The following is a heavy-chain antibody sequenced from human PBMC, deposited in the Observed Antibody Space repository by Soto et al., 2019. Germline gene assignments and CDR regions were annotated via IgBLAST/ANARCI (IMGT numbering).Heavy chain of an antibody. V-gene: IGHV4-59*08. CDR2: IYYSGST. CDR3: ARSTTKYGMDV. Sequence: PSETLSLTCTVSGSSISSYYWSWIRQPPGKGLEWIGYIYYSGSTNYNPSLKSRVTISVDTSKNQFSLKLSSVTAADTAVYYCARSTTKYGMDVWGQGTTVTVSS. D-gene: IGHD1-1*01. CDR1: GSSISSYY. J-gene: IGHJ6*02.